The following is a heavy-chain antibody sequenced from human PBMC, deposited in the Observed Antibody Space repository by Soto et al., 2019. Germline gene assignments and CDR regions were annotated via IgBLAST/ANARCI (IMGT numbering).Heavy chain of an antibody. V-gene: IGHV4-31*03. Sequence: PSETLSLTCTVSGGSISSGGYYWSWIRQHPGKGLEWIGYIYYSGSTYYNPSLKSRVTISVDTSKNQFSLKLSSVTAADTAVYYCARRLGWFGELSLWFDPWGQGTLVTVSS. D-gene: IGHD3-10*01. J-gene: IGHJ5*02. CDR1: GGSISSGGYY. CDR2: IYYSGST. CDR3: ARRLGWFGELSLWFDP.